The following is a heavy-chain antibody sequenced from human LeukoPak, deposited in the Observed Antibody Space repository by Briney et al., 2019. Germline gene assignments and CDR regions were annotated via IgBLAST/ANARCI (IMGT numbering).Heavy chain of an antibody. CDR3: AKTYSRESGYDFFFHY. Sequence: PGGSQRLSCAGSTFIFSNYAMHWVRQAPGKGLEWVSAISYDGKNIHYADSVKGRFTISKDNSRNTVYLQMNSLRVEDTAVYYCAKTYSRESGYDFFFHYWGQGTRVTVSS. J-gene: IGHJ4*02. D-gene: IGHD5-12*01. CDR2: ISYDGKNI. CDR1: TFIFSNYA. V-gene: IGHV3-30*07.